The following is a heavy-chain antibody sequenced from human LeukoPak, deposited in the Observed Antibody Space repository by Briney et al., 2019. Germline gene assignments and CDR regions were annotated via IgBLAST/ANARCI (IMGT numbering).Heavy chain of an antibody. D-gene: IGHD5-18*01. CDR3: ARVVDTANWYFDL. J-gene: IGHJ2*01. CDR2: INPSGGST. CDR1: GYTFTIYY. Sequence: ASVKVSCKASGYTFTIYYTHWVRQAPAQGLEWMGIINPSGGSTRYAQKFQGRVTMTRDTSTSTVYMELSSLRSEDTAVYYCARVVDTANWYFDLWGRGTLVTVSS. V-gene: IGHV1-46*01.